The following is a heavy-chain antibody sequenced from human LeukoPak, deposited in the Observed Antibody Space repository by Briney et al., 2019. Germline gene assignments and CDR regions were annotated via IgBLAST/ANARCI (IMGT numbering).Heavy chain of an antibody. CDR1: VSTFTSYG. CDR3: ARDTPEYYGSGSHFDC. D-gene: IGHD3-10*01. J-gene: IGHJ4*02. Sequence: ASVNVSCKSSVSTFTSYGISCVRPAPGQGLEWMGWISAYKGNTNYQKMLQGGVTMTPDPSTSTAYKELRSMRSDDTAVYYCARDTPEYYGSGSHFDCWGQGTLVTVSS. V-gene: IGHV1-18*01. CDR2: ISAYKGNT.